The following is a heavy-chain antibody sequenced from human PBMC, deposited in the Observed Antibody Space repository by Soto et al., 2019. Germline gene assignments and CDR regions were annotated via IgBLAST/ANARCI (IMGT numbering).Heavy chain of an antibody. CDR1: GFAFSSYA. V-gene: IGHV3-30-3*01. CDR3: ARWEGGWFGVYYYYGMDV. Sequence: GGSLRLSCAASGFAFSSYAMHWVRQAPGKGLEWVAVISYDGSNKYYADSVKGRFTISRDNSKNTLYLQMNSLRAEDTAVYYCARWEGGWFGVYYYYGMDVWGQGTTVTVSS. D-gene: IGHD3-10*01. CDR2: ISYDGSNK. J-gene: IGHJ6*02.